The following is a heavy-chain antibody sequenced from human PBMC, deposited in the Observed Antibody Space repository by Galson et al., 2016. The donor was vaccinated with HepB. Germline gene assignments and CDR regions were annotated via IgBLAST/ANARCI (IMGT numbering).Heavy chain of an antibody. CDR3: VVYRSGYPS. J-gene: IGHJ5*02. D-gene: IGHD3-22*01. Sequence: SLRLSCAVSGFTFSDHFMDWVRQAPGKRLEWVGRTRNKASDYFTEYAASVKGRFTISRDGSQSSLYLQMNSLRTEDTSVYYCVVYRSGYPSWGQGTLVTVSS. V-gene: IGHV3-72*01. CDR1: GFTFSDHF. CDR2: TRNKASDYFT.